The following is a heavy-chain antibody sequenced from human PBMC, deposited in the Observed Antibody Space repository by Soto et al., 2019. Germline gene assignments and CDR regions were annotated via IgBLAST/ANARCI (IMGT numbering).Heavy chain of an antibody. V-gene: IGHV3-9*01. D-gene: IGHD6-13*01. CDR1: GFTFDGYC. CDR2: ISRNSGSI. Sequence: GGSLRLSCAASGFTFDGYCMRWVRQAPGRGLEWVAGISRNSGSIGYADSVKGRFTISRDNAKNSLYLQMNSLRAEDTALYYCAKDIYRYSSSWSRYYYYYYMDVWGKGTTVTVSS. J-gene: IGHJ6*03. CDR3: AKDIYRYSSSWSRYYYYYYMDV.